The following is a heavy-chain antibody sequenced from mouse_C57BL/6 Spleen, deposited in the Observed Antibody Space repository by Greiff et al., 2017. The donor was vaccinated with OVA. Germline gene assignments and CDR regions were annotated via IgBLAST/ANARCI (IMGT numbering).Heavy chain of an antibody. CDR1: GFSLTSYA. CDR3: ARYYYGSSYEAGYFDV. Sequence: VKLVESGPGLVAPSQSLSITCTVSGFSLTSYAISWVRQPPGKGLEWLGVIWTGGGTNYNSALKSRLSISKDNSKSQVFLKMNSLQTDDTARYYCARYYYGSSYEAGYFDVWGTGTTVTVSS. D-gene: IGHD1-1*01. CDR2: IWTGGGT. J-gene: IGHJ1*03. V-gene: IGHV2-9-1*01.